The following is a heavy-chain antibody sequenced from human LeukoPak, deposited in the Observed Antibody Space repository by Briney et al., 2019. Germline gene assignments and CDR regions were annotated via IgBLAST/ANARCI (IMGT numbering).Heavy chain of an antibody. J-gene: IGHJ3*02. V-gene: IGHV3-30*04. Sequence: GGSLRLSCAASGFTFSSYAMSWVRQAPGKGLEWVAVISFHGTDSFYADSVKGRFTISRDNSKNTLYLQMSSLRADDTAVYYXXXXXXPVTRISSFDIWGQGTMVTVSS. CDR2: ISFHGTDS. D-gene: IGHD4-17*01. CDR1: GFTFSSYA. CDR3: XXXXXPVTRISSFDI.